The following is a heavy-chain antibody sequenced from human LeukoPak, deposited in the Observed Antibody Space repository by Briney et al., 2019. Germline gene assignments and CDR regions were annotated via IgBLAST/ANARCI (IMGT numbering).Heavy chain of an antibody. V-gene: IGHV3-74*01. CDR3: ARGGTFYSSSLGNY. CDR1: GFTFSDFW. D-gene: IGHD6-13*01. Sequence: GGSLRLSCAASGFTFSDFWMHWVRQAPGKGLVWVSRINSGGTVTNYADSVKGRLTISRDNAKNTLYLQMNSLRAEDTAVYYCARGGTFYSSSLGNYWGQGTLVTVSS. CDR2: INSGGTVT. J-gene: IGHJ4*02.